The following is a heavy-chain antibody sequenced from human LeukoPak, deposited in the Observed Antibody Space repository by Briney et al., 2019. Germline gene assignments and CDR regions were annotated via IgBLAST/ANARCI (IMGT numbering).Heavy chain of an antibody. CDR2: IYYSGTT. Sequence: SETLSLTCTVSGGSISSSSYYWGWIRQPPGKGLEWIGSIYYSGTTYYNPSLKSRVTISVDTSKNQFSLKLSSVTAADTAVYYCARDSPRDYYDSSGYYYYAFDIWGQGTMVTVSS. CDR1: GGSISSSSYY. J-gene: IGHJ3*02. V-gene: IGHV4-39*07. CDR3: ARDSPRDYYDSSGYYYYAFDI. D-gene: IGHD3-22*01.